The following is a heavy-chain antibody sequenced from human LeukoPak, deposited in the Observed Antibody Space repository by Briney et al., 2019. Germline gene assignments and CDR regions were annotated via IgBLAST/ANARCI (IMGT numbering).Heavy chain of an antibody. V-gene: IGHV3-11*04. CDR2: ISSSGSTI. CDR1: GFTFSDYY. CDR3: AGEALRFLEWSTHAFDI. J-gene: IGHJ3*02. D-gene: IGHD3-3*01. Sequence: GGSLRLSCAASGFTFSDYYMSWIRQAPGKGLEWVSYISSSGSTIYYADSVKGRFTISRDNAKNSLYLQMNSLRAEDTAVYYCAGEALRFLEWSTHAFDIWGQGTMVTVSS.